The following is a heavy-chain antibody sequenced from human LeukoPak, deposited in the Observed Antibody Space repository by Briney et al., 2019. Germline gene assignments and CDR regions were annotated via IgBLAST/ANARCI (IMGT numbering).Heavy chain of an antibody. J-gene: IGHJ4*02. Sequence: SETLSLTCAVSGGSISSSNWWSWVRQPPGKGLEWIGEIYHSGSTNYNPSLKSRVTISVDTSKNQFSLKLSSVTAADTAVYYCARVTVVRPLDYWGQGTLVTVSS. CDR3: ARVTVVRPLDY. CDR1: GGSISSSNW. D-gene: IGHD4-23*01. V-gene: IGHV4-4*02. CDR2: IYHSGST.